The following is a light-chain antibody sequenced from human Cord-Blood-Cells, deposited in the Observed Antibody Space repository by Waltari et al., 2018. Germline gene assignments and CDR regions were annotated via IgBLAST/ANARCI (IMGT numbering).Light chain of an antibody. J-gene: IGKJ2*01. CDR1: QSVLYSSNNKNY. Sequence: EIVMTQSPDSLAVSLGERATINCKSSQSVLYSSNNKNYLAWYQQEPGQPPQLIIYCAATRGSGVPDRFSGSESGTEFTLTISSLQAEDVAVYSGQQYDSTPYTFGQGTKLEIK. V-gene: IGKV4-1*01. CDR3: QQYDSTPYT. CDR2: CAA.